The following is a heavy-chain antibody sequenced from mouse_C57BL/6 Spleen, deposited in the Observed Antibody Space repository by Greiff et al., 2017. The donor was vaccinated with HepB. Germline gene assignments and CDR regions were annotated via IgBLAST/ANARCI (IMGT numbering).Heavy chain of an antibody. CDR2: ISSGSSTI. CDR3: ARDTTVVVSFDY. CDR1: GFTFSDYG. Sequence: VQLKESGGGLVKPGGSLKLSCAASGFTFSDYGMHWVRQAPEKGLEWVAYISSGSSTIYYADTVKGRFTISRDNAKNTLFLQMTSLRSEDTAMYYCARDTTVVVSFDYWGQGTTLTVSS. J-gene: IGHJ2*01. D-gene: IGHD1-1*01. V-gene: IGHV5-17*01.